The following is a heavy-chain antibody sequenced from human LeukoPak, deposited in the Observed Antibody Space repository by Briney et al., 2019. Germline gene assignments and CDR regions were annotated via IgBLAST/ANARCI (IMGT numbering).Heavy chain of an antibody. CDR3: AKDRIIIPAATSLDY. CDR1: GFTFSSYG. D-gene: IGHD2-2*01. J-gene: IGHJ4*02. CDR2: IRYDGNNQ. Sequence: GGSLRLSCAASGFTFSSYGMHWVRQAPGKGLEWVAFIRYDGNNQNYADSVKGRFTISRDNSKNTVYLQMNSLRVEDTAVYYCAKDRIIIPAATSLDYWGQGTLVTVSS. V-gene: IGHV3-30*02.